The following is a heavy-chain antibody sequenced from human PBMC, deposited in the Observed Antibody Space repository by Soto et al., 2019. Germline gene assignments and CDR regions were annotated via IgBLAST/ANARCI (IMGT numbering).Heavy chain of an antibody. V-gene: IGHV4-34*01. J-gene: IGHJ4*02. CDR3: STYDVGTIIQDY. CDR2: IHHDGST. D-gene: IGHD2-21*02. Sequence: QVQLQQWGAGLLKPSETLSLTCAISGGSSSSHSKSWVRQPPGKGLEWIGEIHHDGSTNYNPSLKSRVTISGDTSNNHFSLELSSVTAADTAVYYCSTYDVGTIIQDYWGQGTLVTVSS. CDR1: GGSSSSHS.